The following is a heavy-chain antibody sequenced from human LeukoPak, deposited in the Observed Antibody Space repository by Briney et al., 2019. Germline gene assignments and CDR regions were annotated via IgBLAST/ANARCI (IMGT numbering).Heavy chain of an antibody. CDR2: MNPNSGNT. CDR1: GYTFTSYD. D-gene: IGHD3-3*01. Sequence: ASVKVSCKASGYTFTSYDINWVRQATGQGLEWMGWMNPNSGNTGYAQKFQGRVTMTRNTSISTAYMELSSLRSEDTAVYYCARVGTIFGVARFDYWGQGTLVTVSS. J-gene: IGHJ4*02. V-gene: IGHV1-8*01. CDR3: ARVGTIFGVARFDY.